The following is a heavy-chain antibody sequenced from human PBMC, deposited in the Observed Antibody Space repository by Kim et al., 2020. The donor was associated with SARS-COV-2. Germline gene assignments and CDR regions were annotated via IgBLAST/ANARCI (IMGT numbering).Heavy chain of an antibody. Sequence: SETLSLTCTDESFNYFWGWIRQPPGKGLEWIGEIEYSGRTNYNPSLKSRVTMSVDTSKKQSSRRLSSVTAADTAVYFCARPLPRNGYYYDNWGQGTLVTVSS. V-gene: IGHV4-34*01. CDR1: ESFNYF. D-gene: IGHD3-22*01. J-gene: IGHJ4*02. CDR3: ARPLPRNGYYYDN. CDR2: IEYSGRT.